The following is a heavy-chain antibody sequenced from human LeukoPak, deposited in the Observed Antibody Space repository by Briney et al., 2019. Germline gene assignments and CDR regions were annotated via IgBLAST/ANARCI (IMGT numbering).Heavy chain of an antibody. D-gene: IGHD6-13*01. J-gene: IGHJ4*02. V-gene: IGHV3-30*04. Sequence: GGSLRLSCAASGFTFSSYAMHWVRQAPGKGLEWVAVISYHGSNQYYADSVKGRFTISRDNAKSTLYLQMQSLRAEDTAVYYCARDWYSSSRLAYYFDYWGQGTLVTVSS. CDR1: GFTFSSYA. CDR3: ARDWYSSSRLAYYFDY. CDR2: ISYHGSNQ.